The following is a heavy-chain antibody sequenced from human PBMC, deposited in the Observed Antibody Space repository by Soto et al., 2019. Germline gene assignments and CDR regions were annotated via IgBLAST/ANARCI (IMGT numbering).Heavy chain of an antibody. CDR2: VYYTGTT. J-gene: IGHJ2*01. D-gene: IGHD3-10*01. CDR3: VRHFHYHRSEPPFEL. Sequence: PSETLSLTCTVSGGSISWSTYHWGWVRQPPGKGLEWIGSVYYTGTTYYNPSLESRVAISVDTSKNQFSLRLSSVSAADTAVYFCVRHFHYHRSEPPFELWGRGTLVTVSS. V-gene: IGHV4-39*01. CDR1: GGSISWSTYH.